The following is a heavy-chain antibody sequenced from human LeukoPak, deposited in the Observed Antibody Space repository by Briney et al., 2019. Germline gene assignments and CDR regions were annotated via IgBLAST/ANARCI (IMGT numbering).Heavy chain of an antibody. Sequence: ASVKVSCKASGYTFTSYGISWVRQAPGQGLERMGWISACNGNTNYAQKLQGRVTMTTDTSTSTAYMELRSLRSDDTAVYYCARDFRGDDAFDIWGQGTMVTVSS. V-gene: IGHV1-18*01. D-gene: IGHD2-21*02. CDR2: ISACNGNT. CDR1: GYTFTSYG. CDR3: ARDFRGDDAFDI. J-gene: IGHJ3*02.